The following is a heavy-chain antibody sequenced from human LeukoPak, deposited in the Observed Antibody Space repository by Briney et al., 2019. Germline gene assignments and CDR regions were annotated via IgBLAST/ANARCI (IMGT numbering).Heavy chain of an antibody. CDR3: AREGETTVTTTIFDY. CDR2: INSDGSST. CDR1: GFTFSSYW. V-gene: IGHV3-74*01. J-gene: IGHJ4*02. D-gene: IGHD4-17*01. Sequence: PGGSLRLSCAASGFTFSSYWMHWVRQAPGKGLVWVSRINSDGSSTSYADSVKGRFTISRDNAKNTLYLQMNSRRAEDTAVYDCAREGETTVTTTIFDYWGQGTLVTVSS.